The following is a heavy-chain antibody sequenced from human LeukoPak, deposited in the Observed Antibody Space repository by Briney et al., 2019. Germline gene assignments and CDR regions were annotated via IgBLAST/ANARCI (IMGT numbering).Heavy chain of an antibody. CDR3: ARAKGYYAPPGY. CDR1: GGSISSGDYY. V-gene: IGHV4-30-4*01. Sequence: SQTLSLTCTVSGGSISSGDYYWSWIRQPPGTGLEWIGYIYYSGSTYYNPSLKSRVTISVDTSKNQFSLKLSSVTAADTAVYYCARAKGYYAPPGYWGQGTLVTVSS. J-gene: IGHJ4*02. CDR2: IYYSGST. D-gene: IGHD3-22*01.